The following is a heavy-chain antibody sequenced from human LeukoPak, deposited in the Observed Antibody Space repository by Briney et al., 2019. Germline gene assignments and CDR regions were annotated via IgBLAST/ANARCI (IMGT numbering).Heavy chain of an antibody. CDR2: IYYSGST. CDR3: ARHGGSGSLATGFDP. Sequence: PSETLSLTCSVSGGFISSSPFYWGWIRQPPGRGLEWIGYIYYSGSTYYNPSLKSRVTISVDTSKNQFSLKLSSVTAADTAVYYCARHGGSGSLATGFDPWGQGTLVTVSS. V-gene: IGHV4-39*01. CDR1: GGFISSSPFY. J-gene: IGHJ5*02. D-gene: IGHD3-3*01.